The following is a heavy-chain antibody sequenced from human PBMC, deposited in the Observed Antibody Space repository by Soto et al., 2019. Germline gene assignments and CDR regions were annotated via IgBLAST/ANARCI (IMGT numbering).Heavy chain of an antibody. CDR3: AREGRISLIRGVKFFDS. J-gene: IGHJ4*02. CDR1: GGSVSSGSYY. D-gene: IGHD3-10*01. V-gene: IGHV4-61*01. CDR2: IDNSGTI. Sequence: QVQLQESGPGLVKPSETLSLTCSVSGGSVSSGSYYWRWIRQPPGKGLEWIGYIDNSGTINYNPSTKGRVIISVDTPTNQCSLKLIPVTAADAAVYYCAREGRISLIRGVKFFDSWGQGTLVTVSS.